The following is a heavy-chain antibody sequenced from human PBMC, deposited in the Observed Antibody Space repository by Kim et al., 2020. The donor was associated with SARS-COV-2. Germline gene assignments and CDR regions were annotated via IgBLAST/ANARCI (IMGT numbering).Heavy chain of an antibody. D-gene: IGHD6-19*01. V-gene: IGHV3-23*01. J-gene: IGHJ2*01. CDR3: AKDQFRTYSSGWYSYYFDL. Sequence: GGCLRLSCAASGFSFRSYAMSWVRQAPGKGLEWVSVISGSGGSTYYADSVKGRFTISRDNSKNTLYLQMNSPRAEDTAVYYCAKDQFRTYSSGWYSYYFDLWGRGTLVTVSS. CDR1: GFSFRSYA. CDR2: ISGSGGST.